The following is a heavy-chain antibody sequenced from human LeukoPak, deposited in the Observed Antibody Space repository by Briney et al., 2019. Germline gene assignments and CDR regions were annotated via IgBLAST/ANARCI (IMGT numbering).Heavy chain of an antibody. Sequence: HPGRSLRLSCAASGFAFSSYGMHWVRQAPGKGLEWVAVISYDGSNKYYADSVKGRFTISRDNSKNTLYLQMNSLRAEDTAVYYCAKPEAPYSSSPRGNWFDPWGQGTLVTVSS. CDR2: ISYDGSNK. CDR1: GFAFSSYG. V-gene: IGHV3-30*18. CDR3: AKPEAPYSSSPRGNWFDP. D-gene: IGHD6-6*01. J-gene: IGHJ5*02.